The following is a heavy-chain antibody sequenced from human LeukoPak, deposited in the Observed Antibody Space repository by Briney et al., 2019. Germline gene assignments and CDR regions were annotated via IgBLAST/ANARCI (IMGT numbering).Heavy chain of an antibody. CDR3: ARAYGDFGY. CDR1: GFNFSSYS. D-gene: IGHD4-17*01. Sequence: GGSLRLSCAASGFNFSSYSMNWVRQAPGKGLPWVSSVSSSSSYIYYADSVKGRFTISRDNAKNSLYLQMNSLRAEDTAVYYCARAYGDFGYWGQGTLVTVSS. CDR2: VSSSSSYI. J-gene: IGHJ4*02. V-gene: IGHV3-21*01.